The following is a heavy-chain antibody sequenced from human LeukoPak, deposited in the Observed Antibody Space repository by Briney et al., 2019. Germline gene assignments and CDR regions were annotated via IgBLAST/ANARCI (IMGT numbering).Heavy chain of an antibody. CDR1: GYTFTSYG. V-gene: IGHV1-18*01. Sequence: ASVKVSCKASGYTFTSYGISWARQAPGQGLEWMGWISAYNGNTNYAQKLQGRVTMTTDTSTSTAYMELRSLRSDDTAVYYCARDTLLGYCSGGSCYSEDYWGQGTLGTVSS. CDR2: ISAYNGNT. J-gene: IGHJ4*02. D-gene: IGHD2-15*01. CDR3: ARDTLLGYCSGGSCYSEDY.